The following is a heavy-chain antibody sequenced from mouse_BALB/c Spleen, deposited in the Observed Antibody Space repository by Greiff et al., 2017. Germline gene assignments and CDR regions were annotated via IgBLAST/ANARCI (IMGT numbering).Heavy chain of an antibody. J-gene: IGHJ3*01. V-gene: IGHV5-17*02. D-gene: IGHD2-4*01. Sequence: EVQLVESGGGLVQPGGSRKLSCAASGFTFSSFGMHWVRQAPEKGLEWVAYISSGSSTIYYADTVKGRFTISRDNPKNTLFLQMTSLRSEDTAMYYCAREGSMITTWFAYWGQGTLVTVSA. CDR2: ISSGSSTI. CDR1: GFTFSSFG. CDR3: AREGSMITTWFAY.